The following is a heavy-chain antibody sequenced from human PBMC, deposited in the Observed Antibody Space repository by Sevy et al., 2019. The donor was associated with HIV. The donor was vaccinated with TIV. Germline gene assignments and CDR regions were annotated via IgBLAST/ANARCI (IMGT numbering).Heavy chain of an antibody. D-gene: IGHD1-26*01. V-gene: IGHV3-11*06. CDR3: ARGLVGANLGTDY. CDR1: GFTFSDYY. Sequence: GGSLRLSCSASGFTFSDYYMKWIRQAPGKGLEWISYISFSSNYTMYADSVTGRFTISRDNAKNSLYLQMNSLRAEDTAVYYCARGLVGANLGTDYWGQGSLVTVSS. CDR2: ISFSSNYT. J-gene: IGHJ4*02.